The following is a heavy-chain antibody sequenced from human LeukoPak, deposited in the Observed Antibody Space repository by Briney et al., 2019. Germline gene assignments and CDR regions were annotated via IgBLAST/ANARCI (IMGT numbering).Heavy chain of an antibody. Sequence: ASVKVSCKASGYTFTSYYMHWVRQAPGQGLEWMGIINPSGGSTSYAQKFQGRVTMTRDTSTSTVYMELSSLRSEDTAVYYCAREGDSSGYYGTDTRFDYWGQGTLVTVSS. CDR3: AREGDSSGYYGTDTRFDY. V-gene: IGHV1-46*01. D-gene: IGHD3-22*01. CDR1: GYTFTSYY. J-gene: IGHJ4*02. CDR2: INPSGGST.